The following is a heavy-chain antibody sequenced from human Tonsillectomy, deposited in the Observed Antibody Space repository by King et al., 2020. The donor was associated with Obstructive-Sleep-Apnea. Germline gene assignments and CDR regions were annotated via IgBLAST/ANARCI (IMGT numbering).Heavy chain of an antibody. V-gene: IGHV3-48*04. D-gene: IGHD5-24*01. CDR2: ISTSSSTI. J-gene: IGHJ4*02. CDR1: GFTFSNYN. CDR3: AGDPMATIWGPANWMDY. Sequence: VQLVESGGGLVQPGGSLRLSCAASGFTFSNYNMNWVRQAPGKGREWVSFISTSSSTIYYADSVKGRFTISRDNAKNSLYLQMNTLRADDSAIYYCAGDPMATIWGPANWMDYWGQGTLVTVSS.